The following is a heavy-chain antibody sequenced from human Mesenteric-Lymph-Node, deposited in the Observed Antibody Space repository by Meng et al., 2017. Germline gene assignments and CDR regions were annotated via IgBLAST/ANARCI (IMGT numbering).Heavy chain of an antibody. D-gene: IGHD2-21*02. CDR2: INPNSGGT. Sequence: ASVKVSCKASGYTFTGYYMHWVRQAPGQGLEWMGRINPNSGGTNYAQKFQGRVTMTRDTSISTAYMELSRLRSDDTAVYYCARKYCGGDCYLDYWGQGTLVTVSS. V-gene: IGHV1-2*06. CDR1: GYTFTGYY. CDR3: ARKYCGGDCYLDY. J-gene: IGHJ4*02.